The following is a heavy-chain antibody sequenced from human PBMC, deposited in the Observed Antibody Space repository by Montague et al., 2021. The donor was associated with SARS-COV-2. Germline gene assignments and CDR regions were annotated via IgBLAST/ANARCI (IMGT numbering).Heavy chain of an antibody. J-gene: IGHJ3*02. D-gene: IGHD1-7*01. V-gene: IGHV4-39*01. Sequence: SETLSLTCTVSGGSISSSSNYWGWIRQPPGKGLVGIGNLYYSGSTYYNLSLKSRVTIYVDTSKYQFSLTLSSVAAADTAVYSCVRNWNYGWAFDIWGQGTMVAVSS. CDR1: GGSISSSSNY. CDR3: VRNWNYGWAFDI. CDR2: LYYSGST.